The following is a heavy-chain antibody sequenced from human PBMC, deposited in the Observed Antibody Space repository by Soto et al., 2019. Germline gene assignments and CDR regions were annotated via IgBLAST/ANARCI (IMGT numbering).Heavy chain of an antibody. CDR3: AKGGYNYGFLFDC. D-gene: IGHD5-18*01. V-gene: IGHV3-48*01. CDR2: ISSSSRTI. J-gene: IGHJ4*02. Sequence: GGSLRLSCAASGFTFSSYSMNWARQAPGKGLEWISYISSSSRTIYYPDSVKGRFTISRDNSKNTLYLQMNSLRAEDTAVYYCAKGGYNYGFLFDCWGQGTLVTVSS. CDR1: GFTFSSYS.